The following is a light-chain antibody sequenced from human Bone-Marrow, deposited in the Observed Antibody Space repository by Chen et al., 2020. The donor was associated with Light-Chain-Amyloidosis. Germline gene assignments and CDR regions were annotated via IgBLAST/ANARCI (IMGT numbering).Light chain of an antibody. Sequence: EIVLTQSPATLSLSPGERATLSCRASQSVSSYLAWYQQKPGQAPRLLIYDASNRATGLPARFSGSGCVTHFHLTISSLDPEDVAVYDCQQRSSWPIAVGLGTRLEI. CDR2: DAS. CDR1: QSVSSY. CDR3: QQRSSWPIA. V-gene: IGKV3-11*01. J-gene: IGKJ5*01.